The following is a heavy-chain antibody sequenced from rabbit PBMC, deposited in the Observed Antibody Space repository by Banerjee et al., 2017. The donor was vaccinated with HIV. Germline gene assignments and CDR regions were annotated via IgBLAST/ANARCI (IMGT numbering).Heavy chain of an antibody. Sequence: QLKETGGGLVQPGGSLTLSCKASGFDFSSYYMSWVRQAPGKGLEWIGIIYAGKGSTDYASWVNGRFTISSDNAQNTVDLQMNSLTAADTATYFCARVYYTYGYAGYAYATDYGMDLWGPGTLVTVS. D-gene: IGHD6-1*01. CDR1: GFDFSSYY. J-gene: IGHJ6*01. CDR2: IYAGKGST. V-gene: IGHV1S7*01. CDR3: ARVYYTYGYAGYAYATDYGMDL.